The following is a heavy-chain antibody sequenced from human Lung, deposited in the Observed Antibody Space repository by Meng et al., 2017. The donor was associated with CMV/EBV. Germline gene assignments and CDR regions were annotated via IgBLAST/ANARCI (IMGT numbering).Heavy chain of an antibody. CDR3: AGARFDY. CDR2: IYHSGST. J-gene: IGHJ4*02. V-gene: IGHV4-38-2*02. CDR1: GYSISSGYY. Sequence: SXTLSLTCTVSGYSISSGYYWGWVRQPPGKGLEWIGSIYHSGSTYYNPSLKSRVTISVDTSKNQFSLKLSSVTAADTAVYYCAGARFDYWGQGPLVTVSS.